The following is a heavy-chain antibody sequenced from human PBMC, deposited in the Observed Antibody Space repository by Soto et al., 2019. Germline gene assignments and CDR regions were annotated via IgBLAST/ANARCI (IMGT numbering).Heavy chain of an antibody. Sequence: LRLSCAASGFTFSDYYMSWIRQAPGKGLEWVSYISSSGSTIYYADSVKGRFTISRDNAKNSLYLQMNSLRAEDTAVYYCAREEITMVRGVPYYYGMDVWGQGTTVTVSS. CDR3: AREEITMVRGVPYYYGMDV. CDR1: GFTFSDYY. V-gene: IGHV3-11*01. D-gene: IGHD3-10*01. J-gene: IGHJ6*02. CDR2: ISSSGSTI.